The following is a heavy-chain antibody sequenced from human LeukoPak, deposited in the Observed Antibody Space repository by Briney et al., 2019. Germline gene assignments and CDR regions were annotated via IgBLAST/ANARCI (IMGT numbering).Heavy chain of an antibody. CDR3: AKEAVAGTYGMDV. CDR2: ISYDGSNK. Sequence: GGSLRLSCAASGFTFSSYGMHWVRQAPGKGLEWVAVISYDGSNKYYADSVKGRFTISRDNSKNTLYLQMNSLGAEDTAVYYCAKEAVAGTYGMDVWGQGTTVTVSS. J-gene: IGHJ6*02. V-gene: IGHV3-30*18. D-gene: IGHD6-19*01. CDR1: GFTFSSYG.